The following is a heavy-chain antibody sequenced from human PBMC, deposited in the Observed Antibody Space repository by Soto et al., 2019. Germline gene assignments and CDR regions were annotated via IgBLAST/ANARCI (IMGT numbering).Heavy chain of an antibody. CDR2: IGPVGDT. D-gene: IGHD2-8*01. CDR1: GFTFSSYD. Sequence: EVQLVESGGGLVQPGGSLRLSCAASGFTFSSYDMHWVRQATGKGLEWVSAIGPVGDTYYPGSVKGRFTISRENAKNSLYLQMNGLRAGDTAVYYCARVRGVNGMDVWGQGTTVTVSS. V-gene: IGHV3-13*04. J-gene: IGHJ6*02. CDR3: ARVRGVNGMDV.